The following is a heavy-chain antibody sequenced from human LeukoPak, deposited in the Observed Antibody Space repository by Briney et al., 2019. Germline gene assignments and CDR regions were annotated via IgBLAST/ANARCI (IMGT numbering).Heavy chain of an antibody. J-gene: IGHJ4*02. CDR1: GFTFSGSA. Sequence: GGSLRLSCAACGFTFSGSAMHWVRQASGKGLEWVGRIRSKANSYATAYAASVKGRFTISRDDSKNTAYLQMNSLKTEDTAVYYCTQTGRSMIVAEGQFDYWGQGTLVTVSS. V-gene: IGHV3-73*01. CDR3: TQTGRSMIVAEGQFDY. D-gene: IGHD3-22*01. CDR2: IRSKANSYAT.